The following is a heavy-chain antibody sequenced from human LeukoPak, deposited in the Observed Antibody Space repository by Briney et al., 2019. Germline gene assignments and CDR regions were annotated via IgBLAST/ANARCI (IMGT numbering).Heavy chain of an antibody. J-gene: IGHJ5*02. D-gene: IGHD2-2*01. CDR2: IYYSGGT. Sequence: SETLSLTCTVSGGSISSYYWSWIRQPPGKGLEWIGYIYYSGGTNYNPSLKSRVTISVDTSKNQFSLKLSSVTAADTAVYYCAREDCSSTSCYHNWFDPWGQGTLVTVSS. CDR1: GGSISSYY. V-gene: IGHV4-59*01. CDR3: AREDCSSTSCYHNWFDP.